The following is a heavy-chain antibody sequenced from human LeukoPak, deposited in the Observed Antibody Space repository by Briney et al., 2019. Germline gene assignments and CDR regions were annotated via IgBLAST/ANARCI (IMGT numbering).Heavy chain of an antibody. CDR1: GDSINNNRYY. Sequence: SETLSLTCTVSGDSINNNRYYWGWVRQAPGTGPEWIASMYYAGNRYYNPSLKSRVTISGDTSKNQFSLRLTSATAADTAVYYCTRSFEGSVILLLNWGQGTLVTVSS. V-gene: IGHV4-39*07. J-gene: IGHJ4*02. CDR2: MYYAGNR. CDR3: TRSFEGSVILLLN. D-gene: IGHD3-10*01.